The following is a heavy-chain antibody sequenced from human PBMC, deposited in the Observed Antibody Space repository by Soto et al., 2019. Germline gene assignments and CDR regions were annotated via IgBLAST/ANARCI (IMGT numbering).Heavy chain of an antibody. CDR2: IWYDGSNK. CDR3: ARGEVRGVIQGHYY. CDR1: GFTFSSYG. J-gene: IGHJ4*02. Sequence: QVQLVESGGGVVQPGRSLRLSCAASGFTFSSYGMHWVRQAPGKGLEWVAVIWYDGSNKYYADSVKGRFTISRDNSKNTLYLQMNSLIAEDTAVYYCARGEVRGVIQGHYYWGQGTLVTVSS. V-gene: IGHV3-33*01. D-gene: IGHD3-10*01.